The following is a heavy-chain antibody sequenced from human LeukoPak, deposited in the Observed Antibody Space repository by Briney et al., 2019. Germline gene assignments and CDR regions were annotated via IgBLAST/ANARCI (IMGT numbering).Heavy chain of an antibody. CDR3: ARGTLYYGSGIYPHPGKYYFDY. CDR2: INPSDGST. V-gene: IGHV1-46*01. D-gene: IGHD3-10*01. Sequence: GASVKVSFKASGYTFTSYYMHWVRQAPGQGLEWMGVINPSDGSTDYAQKFQGRVTMTRDTSTSTVYMELSSLRSADTAVYYCARGTLYYGSGIYPHPGKYYFDYWGQGTLVTVSS. CDR1: GYTFTSYY. J-gene: IGHJ4*02.